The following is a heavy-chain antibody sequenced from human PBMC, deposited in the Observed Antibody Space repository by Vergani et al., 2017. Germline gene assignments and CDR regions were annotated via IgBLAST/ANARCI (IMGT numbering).Heavy chain of an antibody. CDR2: IYYSGST. J-gene: IGHJ2*01. CDR1: GGSISSHY. V-gene: IGHV4-59*08. Sequence: QVQLQESGPGLVKPSETLSLTCTVSGGSISSHYWSWIRQPPGKGLEWIGYIYYSGSTYYNPSLKSRVTISVDTSKNQFSLKLSSVTAADTAVYYCARLGRSYWYFDLWGRGTLVTVSS. CDR3: ARLGRSYWYFDL. D-gene: IGHD3-16*01.